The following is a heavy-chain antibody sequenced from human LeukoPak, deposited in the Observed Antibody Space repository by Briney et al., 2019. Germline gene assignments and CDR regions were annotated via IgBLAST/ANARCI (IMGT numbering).Heavy chain of an antibody. Sequence: SETLSLACAVYGASFSGYFWSWIRRPPGKELEWIGEINHSGSTNYNPSLKSRVTISLDTSKNQFSLKLNSVTAADTAVYYCARPLTGYSYFDYWGQGTLVTVSS. CDR3: ARPLTGYSYFDY. CDR1: GASFSGYF. V-gene: IGHV4-34*01. J-gene: IGHJ4*02. CDR2: INHSGST. D-gene: IGHD3-9*01.